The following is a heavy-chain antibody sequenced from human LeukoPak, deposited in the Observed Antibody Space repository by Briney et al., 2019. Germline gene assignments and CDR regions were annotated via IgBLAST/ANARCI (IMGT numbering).Heavy chain of an antibody. Sequence: GGSLRLSRAASGFTFSSYGMHWVRQAPGKGLEWVAVISYDGSNKYYADSVKGRFTISRDNSKNTLYLQMNSLRAEDTALYYCAKDYGSGSYYNEHFDYWGQGTLVTVSS. CDR3: AKDYGSGSYYNEHFDY. J-gene: IGHJ4*02. CDR2: ISYDGSNK. V-gene: IGHV3-30*18. CDR1: GFTFSSYG. D-gene: IGHD3-10*01.